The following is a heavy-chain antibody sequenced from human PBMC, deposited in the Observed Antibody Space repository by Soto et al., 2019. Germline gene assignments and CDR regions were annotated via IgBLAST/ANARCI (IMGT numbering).Heavy chain of an antibody. CDR1: GFTFSSYA. D-gene: IGHD2-15*01. J-gene: IGHJ1*01. CDR2: ISGSGGST. Sequence: EVQLLESGGGLVQPGGSLRLSCAASGFTFSSYAMSWVRQAPGKGLEWVSAISGSGGSTYYADSVKGRFTISRDNSKNTLYLQMNSLRAVDTAVYYCAKKPPAYIRHCSGGSCYSEYFQHWGQGTLVTVSS. CDR3: AKKPPAYIRHCSGGSCYSEYFQH. V-gene: IGHV3-23*01.